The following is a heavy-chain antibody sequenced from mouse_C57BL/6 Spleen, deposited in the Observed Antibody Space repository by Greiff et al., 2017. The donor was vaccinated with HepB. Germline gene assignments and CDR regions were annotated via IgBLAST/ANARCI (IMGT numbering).Heavy chain of an antibody. V-gene: IGHV1-59*01. Sequence: QVHVKQSGAELVRPGTSVKLSCKASGYTFTSYWMHWVKQRPGQGLEWIGVIDPSDSYTNYNQKFKGKATLTVDTSSSTAYMQLSSLTSEDSAVYYCARDYSNDFDYWGQGTTLTVSS. CDR1: GYTFTSYW. CDR3: ARDYSNDFDY. CDR2: IDPSDSYT. J-gene: IGHJ2*01. D-gene: IGHD2-5*01.